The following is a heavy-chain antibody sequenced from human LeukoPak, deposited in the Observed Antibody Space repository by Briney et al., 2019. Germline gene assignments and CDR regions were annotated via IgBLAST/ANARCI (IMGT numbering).Heavy chain of an antibody. Sequence: ASVKVSCKASGYTFTSYYMHWVRQAPGQGLEWMGIINPSGGSTSYAQKFQGRVTMTRDTSTSTVYMELSSLRSEDTAVYYCARGRKSAYRAKYFKPWARGPLVTFSS. CDR1: GYTFTSYY. J-gene: IGHJ1*01. CDR2: INPSGGST. V-gene: IGHV1-46*01. CDR3: ARGRKSAYRAKYFKP.